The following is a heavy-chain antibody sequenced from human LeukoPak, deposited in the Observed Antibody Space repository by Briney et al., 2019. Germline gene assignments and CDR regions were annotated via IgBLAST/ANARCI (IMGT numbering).Heavy chain of an antibody. CDR2: LNHSGST. Sequence: PSETLSLTCAVYGGSFSGYYWSWIRQPPGKGLEWIGELNHSGSTNYNPSLKSRVTISVDTSKNQFSLKLSSVTAADTAVYYCARGANFYYYGMDVWGQGTTVTLS. J-gene: IGHJ6*02. CDR1: GGSFSGYY. D-gene: IGHD2-15*01. V-gene: IGHV4-34*01. CDR3: ARGANFYYYGMDV.